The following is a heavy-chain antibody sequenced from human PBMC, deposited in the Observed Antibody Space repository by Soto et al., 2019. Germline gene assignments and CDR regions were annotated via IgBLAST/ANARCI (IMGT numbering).Heavy chain of an antibody. Sequence: QVQLVQSGAEVKKPGASVKVSCKASGYTFTSYGISWVRQAPGQGLEWMGWISAYNGNPNYAQKLQGRVTMTTDTYRSRGYVELRSLRSDDTAVYYCAGNLMFRVPCDAFDIWGQGRMVTGSS. J-gene: IGHJ3*02. CDR3: AGNLMFRVPCDAFDI. CDR2: ISAYNGNP. V-gene: IGHV1-18*01. D-gene: IGHD3-10*02. CDR1: GYTFTSYG.